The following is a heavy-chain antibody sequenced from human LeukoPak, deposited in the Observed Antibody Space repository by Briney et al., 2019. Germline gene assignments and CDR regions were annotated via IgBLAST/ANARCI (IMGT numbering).Heavy chain of an antibody. V-gene: IGHV3-48*03. D-gene: IGHD6-6*01. CDR1: GFTFSSYE. CDR3: ATVGRAARPGY. CDR2: ISNGCSDI. J-gene: IGHJ4*02. Sequence: GESLKISCAASGFTFSSYERNWVRQAPGKGLEWVSYISNGCSDIYYADSVKGRFTVSRDNAKNSLYLQMNSLRAEDTAVYYCATVGRAARPGYWGQGTLVTVSS.